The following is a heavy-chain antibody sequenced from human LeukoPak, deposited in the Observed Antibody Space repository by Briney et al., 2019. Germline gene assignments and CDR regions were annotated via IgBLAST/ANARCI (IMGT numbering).Heavy chain of an antibody. V-gene: IGHV3-21*06. J-gene: IGHJ4*02. Sequence: GGSLRLSCAASGFTFSSYSMNWVRQAPGKGLEWVSSISSSSSYIYYADSVKGRFTISRDNAKNSLYLQMNSLRAEDTAVYYCARDRGSGWESPSGYRGQGTLVTVSS. D-gene: IGHD6-19*01. CDR1: GFTFSSYS. CDR3: ARDRGSGWESPSGY. CDR2: ISSSSSYI.